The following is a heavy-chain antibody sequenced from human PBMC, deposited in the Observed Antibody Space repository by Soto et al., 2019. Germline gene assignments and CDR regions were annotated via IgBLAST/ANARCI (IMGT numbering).Heavy chain of an antibody. J-gene: IGHJ5*02. V-gene: IGHV3-11*01. Sequence: QVQLVESGGGIVKPGGSLRLSCAASGFTFSDYYMSWIRQAPGKGLEWVSYISSSGSTIYYADSVKGRFTISRDNAKNSLYLQMNSLSAEDTAVYYCASFTIFGVVKGLDPWGQGTLVTVSS. CDR1: GFTFSDYY. CDR2: ISSSGSTI. CDR3: ASFTIFGVVKGLDP. D-gene: IGHD3-3*01.